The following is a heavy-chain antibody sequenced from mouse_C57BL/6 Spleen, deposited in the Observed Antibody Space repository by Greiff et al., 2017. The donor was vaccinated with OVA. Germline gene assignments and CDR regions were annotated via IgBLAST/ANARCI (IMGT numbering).Heavy chain of an antibody. CDR1: GYTFTDYE. V-gene: IGHV1-15*01. J-gene: IGHJ3*01. CDR3: TLDYFFAY. CDR2: IDPETGGT. Sequence: VKLQESGAELVRPGASVTLSCKASGYTFTDYEMHWVKQTPVHGLEWIGAIDPETGGTAYNQKFKGKAILTADKSSSTAYMELRSLTSEDSAVYYCTLDYFFAYWGQGTLVTVSA. D-gene: IGHD2-4*01.